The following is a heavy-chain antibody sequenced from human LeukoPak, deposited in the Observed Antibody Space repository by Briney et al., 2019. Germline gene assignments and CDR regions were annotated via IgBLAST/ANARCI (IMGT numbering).Heavy chain of an antibody. CDR1: GGSISSGDYY. CDR2: IYYSGST. CDR3: ASGSYYDFWSGYYFDY. Sequence: PSETLSLTCTVSGGSISSGDYYWSWIRQPPGKGLEWIGYIYYSGSTYYNPSLKSRVTISVDTSKNQFSLKLSSVTAADTAVYYCASGSYYDFWSGYYFDYWAREPWSPSPQ. V-gene: IGHV4-30-4*08. J-gene: IGHJ4*02. D-gene: IGHD3-3*01.